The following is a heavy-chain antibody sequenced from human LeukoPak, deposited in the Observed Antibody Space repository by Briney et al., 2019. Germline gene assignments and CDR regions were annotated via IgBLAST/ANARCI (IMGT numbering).Heavy chain of an antibody. CDR2: VRDKGSNYAT. J-gene: IGHJ4*02. CDR1: GFTFSAST. Sequence: GGSLRLSCAASGFTFSASTVYWVRQASGKGLEWVGRVRDKGSNYATAYGASVKGRFTISRDDSKYTAYLQMNSLKTEDAAVYYCTGLSGDYGFDYWGQGTLVTVSS. D-gene: IGHD4-17*01. CDR3: TGLSGDYGFDY. V-gene: IGHV3-73*01.